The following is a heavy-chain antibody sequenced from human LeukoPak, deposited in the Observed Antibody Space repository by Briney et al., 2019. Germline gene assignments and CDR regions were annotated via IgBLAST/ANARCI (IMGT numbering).Heavy chain of an antibody. CDR3: ARVRGGSGRSYTADAFDI. J-gene: IGHJ3*02. CDR1: RFTFSNYW. CDR2: IYNDGSST. Sequence: GGSLRLSCAASRFTFSNYWMHWVRQAPGKGLVWVSRIYNDGSSTSYADSVKGRFTISRDNAKSTLYLQMNSLRAEDTAVYYCARVRGGSGRSYTADAFDIWGQGTMVTVSS. D-gene: IGHD1-26*01. V-gene: IGHV3-74*01.